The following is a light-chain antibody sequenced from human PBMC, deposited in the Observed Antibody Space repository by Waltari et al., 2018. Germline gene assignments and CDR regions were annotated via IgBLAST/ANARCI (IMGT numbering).Light chain of an antibody. CDR2: GAS. CDR1: QSVSSSY. Sequence: EIVLTQSPGTLSLYPGERGTLSCRASQSVSSSYLAWYQQKPGQAPRLLMYGASSRATGIPDRFSGSGSETDFTLTINRLEPEDFAVYYCQQSGTSPYTFGQGTKLEIK. V-gene: IGKV3-20*01. CDR3: QQSGTSPYT. J-gene: IGKJ2*01.